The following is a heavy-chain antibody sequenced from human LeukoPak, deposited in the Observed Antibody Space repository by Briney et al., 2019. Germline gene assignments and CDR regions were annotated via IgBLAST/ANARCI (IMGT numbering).Heavy chain of an antibody. CDR2: IYYSGST. J-gene: IGHJ4*02. CDR3: ARATNFDWLSDNAPGFDY. CDR1: GGSISSGDYY. V-gene: IGHV4-30-4*01. D-gene: IGHD3-9*01. Sequence: SQTLSLTCTVSGGSISSGDYYWSWIRQPPGKGLEWIGYIYYSGSTYYNPSLKSRVTISVDTSKNQFSLKLSSVTVADTAVYYCARATNFDWLSDNAPGFDYWGQGTLVTVSS.